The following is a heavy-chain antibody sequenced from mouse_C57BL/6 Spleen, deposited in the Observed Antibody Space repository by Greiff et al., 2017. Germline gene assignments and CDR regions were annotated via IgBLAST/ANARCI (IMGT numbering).Heavy chain of an antibody. J-gene: IGHJ2*01. CDR1: GYTFTSYW. CDR2: IDPSDSET. V-gene: IGHV1-52*01. Sequence: QVQLQQPGAELVRPGSSVKLSCKASGYTFTSYWMHWVKQRPIQGLEWIGNIDPSDSETHYNQKFKVKATLTVDKSSSTAYMQLSSLTSEDSAVYYCARYDGYYVFDYWGQGTTLTVSS. D-gene: IGHD2-3*01. CDR3: ARYDGYYVFDY.